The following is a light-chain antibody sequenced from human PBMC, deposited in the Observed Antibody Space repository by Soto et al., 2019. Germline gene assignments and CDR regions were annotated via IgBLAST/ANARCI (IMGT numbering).Light chain of an antibody. CDR3: MQALQTPT. V-gene: IGKV2-28*01. J-gene: IGKJ4*01. Sequence: IVMIQTPLSLPVTPGEPAPISCRSSQSPLHGTGYNYLDWYLQKPGQSPQLLIYLGSNRASGVPDRFSGSGSGTDFTLQISRVEAEDVGVYYCMQALQTPTFGGGTKVEIK. CDR2: LGS. CDR1: QSPLHGTGYNY.